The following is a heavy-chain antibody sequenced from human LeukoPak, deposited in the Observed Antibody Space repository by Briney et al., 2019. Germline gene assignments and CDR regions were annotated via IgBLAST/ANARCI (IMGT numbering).Heavy chain of an antibody. V-gene: IGHV3-15*01. D-gene: IGHD1-26*01. J-gene: IGHJ4*02. CDR3: TTWYGGPRDS. CDR1: GLTFINAW. Sequence: GGSLRLSCAASGLTFINAWMSWVRQAPGKGLEWVGRIKAETDGGTIDYAAPVRGRFTISRDDSKDTLYLQMNSLKTEDTAVYYCTTWYGGPRDSWGQGTLVTVSS. CDR2: IKAETDGGTI.